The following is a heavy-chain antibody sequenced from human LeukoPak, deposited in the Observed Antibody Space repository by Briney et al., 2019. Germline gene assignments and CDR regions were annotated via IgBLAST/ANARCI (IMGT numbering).Heavy chain of an antibody. J-gene: IGHJ2*01. Sequence: SSVKVSCKASGGTFSSYAISWVRQAPGQGLEWMGKIIPILGIANYAQKFQGRVTITADKSTSTAYMELSSLRSEDTAVYYCARDPGYYDSSGYYYWYFDLWGRGTLVTVSS. CDR3: ARDPGYYDSSGYYYWYFDL. V-gene: IGHV1-69*04. D-gene: IGHD3-22*01. CDR1: GGTFSSYA. CDR2: IIPILGIA.